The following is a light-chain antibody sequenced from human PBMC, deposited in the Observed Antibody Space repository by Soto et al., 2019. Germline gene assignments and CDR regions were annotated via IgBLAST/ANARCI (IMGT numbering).Light chain of an antibody. CDR1: SSDVGTYTY. Sequence: LTQPRSVSGSPGQSVTISCTGTSSDVGTYTYVSWYQQHPGKAPKLIIYDVIKRPSGVPDRFSGSKSGNTASLTISGLQAEDEADYYCCSYAGSYTHVFGTGTKGTVL. J-gene: IGLJ1*01. V-gene: IGLV2-11*01. CDR2: DVI. CDR3: CSYAGSYTHV.